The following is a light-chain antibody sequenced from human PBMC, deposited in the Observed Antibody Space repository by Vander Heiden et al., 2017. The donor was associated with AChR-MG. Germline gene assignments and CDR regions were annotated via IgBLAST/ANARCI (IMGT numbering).Light chain of an antibody. CDR1: SSDVGSYNL. J-gene: IGLJ1*01. CDR3: CSYAGSSTPYV. Sequence: QSALTQPASASGSPGQSITISCTGTSSDVGSYNLVSLYQQHPGKAPNLMIYEVSKRPSGVSNRFSGSKSGNTASLTISGLQAEDEADYYCCSYAGSSTPYVFGTGTKVTVL. CDR2: EVS. V-gene: IGLV2-23*02.